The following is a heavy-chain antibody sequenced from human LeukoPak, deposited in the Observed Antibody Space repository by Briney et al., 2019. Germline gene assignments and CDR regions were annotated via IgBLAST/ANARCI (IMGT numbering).Heavy chain of an antibody. D-gene: IGHD3-10*01. CDR3: ARDYLGFGESGFDY. Sequence: GGSLRLSCAVSGFSFSDHNMNWVRQAPGKGLEWVASISSRSNYIYYADSLKGRVTVSRDNARNSLFPQMTSLRAEDTAVYYCARDYLGFGESGFDYWGQGTQVIVSS. CDR2: ISSRSNYI. V-gene: IGHV3-21*01. J-gene: IGHJ4*02. CDR1: GFSFSDHN.